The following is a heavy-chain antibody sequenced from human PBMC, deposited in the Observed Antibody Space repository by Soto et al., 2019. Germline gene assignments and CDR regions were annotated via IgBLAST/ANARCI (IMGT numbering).Heavy chain of an antibody. J-gene: IGHJ4*02. Sequence: PLETLSLTCTVSGGYIIDYYWSWIRQPPGKGLEWIGYIYYSGSTNYNPSLKSRVTISADTSKHQFSLKLNSMTAADTVVYYCARHNYGSRSTYCDYWGPGPLGTVSS. V-gene: IGHV4-59*08. CDR1: GGYIIDYY. D-gene: IGHD3-10*01. CDR3: ARHNYGSRSTYCDY. CDR2: IYYSGST.